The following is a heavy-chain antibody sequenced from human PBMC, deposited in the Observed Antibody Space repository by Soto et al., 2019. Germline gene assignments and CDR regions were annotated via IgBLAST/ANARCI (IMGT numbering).Heavy chain of an antibody. Sequence: EVQLVESGGGLVQPGGSLRLSCAASGFTVSTKYMSWVRQAPGKGLEWVSVIYSGGSTFYADSARGRFTISRDNPKNTVNLQMNSLRAEDTAVYYCARDPWAADYWGQGTLVTVSS. V-gene: IGHV3-66*01. CDR1: GFTVSTKY. D-gene: IGHD3-16*01. CDR2: IYSGGST. J-gene: IGHJ4*02. CDR3: ARDPWAADY.